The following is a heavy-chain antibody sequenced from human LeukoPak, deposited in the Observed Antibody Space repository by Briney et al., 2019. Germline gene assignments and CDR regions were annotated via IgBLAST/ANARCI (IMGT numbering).Heavy chain of an antibody. CDR1: GFTFDDYA. D-gene: IGHD3-10*01. CDR3: TRDYYT. J-gene: IGHJ4*02. V-gene: IGHV3-49*04. CDR2: IRGKADGGTT. Sequence: GGSLRLSCAASGFTFDDYAMHWVRQAPGKGLEWVGFIRGKADGGTTEYAASVKGRFTISRDNSKNIAYLQMNSLKTEDTAVYYCTRDYYTWGQGTLVTVSS.